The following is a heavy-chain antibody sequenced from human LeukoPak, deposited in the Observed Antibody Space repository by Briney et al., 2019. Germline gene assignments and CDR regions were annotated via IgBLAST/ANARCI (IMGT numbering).Heavy chain of an antibody. CDR2: ISGSGGST. Sequence: PGGSLRLSCAASGFTFSSSSMSWVRQAPGKGLEWVSVISGSGGSTDYADSVKGRFTISRDNSKNTLCLQINSLRAEDTAVYYCAKGSGWYVWGQGTLVTVSS. CDR3: AKGSGWYV. J-gene: IGHJ4*02. D-gene: IGHD6-19*01. V-gene: IGHV3-23*01. CDR1: GFTFSSSS.